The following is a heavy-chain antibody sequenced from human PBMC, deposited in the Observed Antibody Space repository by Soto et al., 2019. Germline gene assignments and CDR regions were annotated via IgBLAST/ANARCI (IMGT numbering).Heavy chain of an antibody. CDR3: ARTLRAYCGGDCYSGDYYGMDV. V-gene: IGHV4-59*01. J-gene: IGHJ6*02. CDR2: IYYSGST. Sequence: SETLSLTCTVSGGSISSYYWSWIRQPPGKGLEWIGYIYYSGSTNYNPSLKSRVTISVDTSKNQFALTLSSVTAADTAVYYCARTLRAYCGGDCYSGDYYGMDVWGQGTTVTVSS. CDR1: GGSISSYY. D-gene: IGHD2-21*02.